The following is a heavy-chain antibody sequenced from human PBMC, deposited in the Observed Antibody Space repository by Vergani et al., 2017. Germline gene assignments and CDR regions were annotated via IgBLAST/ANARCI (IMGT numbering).Heavy chain of an antibody. Sequence: QVQLVQSGAEVKKPGASVKVSCKASGYTFTGYYMHWVRQAPGQGLEWMGWINPNSGGTNYAQKFQGRVTMIRDTSISTAYMELSRLRSDDTAVYYCARCRYSGSYLYAFDIWGQGTMVTVSS. D-gene: IGHD1-26*01. CDR2: INPNSGGT. CDR1: GYTFTGYY. V-gene: IGHV1-2*02. CDR3: ARCRYSGSYLYAFDI. J-gene: IGHJ3*02.